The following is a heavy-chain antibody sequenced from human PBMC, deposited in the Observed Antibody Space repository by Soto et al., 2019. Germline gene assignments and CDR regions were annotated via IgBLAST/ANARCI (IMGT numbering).Heavy chain of an antibody. J-gene: IGHJ4*02. V-gene: IGHV3-30-3*01. CDR1: GFTFSSHA. CDR2: ISFDGNNK. Sequence: GGSLRLSCAASGFTFSSHAMHWVRQAPGKGLKWVAIISFDGNNKYYADSVKGRFTISRDSSKNTVYLQMNSLGTEDTAVYYCASGTEYANTWYFNYWGQGTLVTVSS. D-gene: IGHD2-2*01. CDR3: ASGTEYANTWYFNY.